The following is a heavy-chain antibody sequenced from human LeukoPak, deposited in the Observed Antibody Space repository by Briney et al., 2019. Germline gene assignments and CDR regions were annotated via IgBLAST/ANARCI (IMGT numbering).Heavy chain of an antibody. CDR2: IYSSGST. V-gene: IGHV4-4*07. D-gene: IGHD6-19*01. CDR3: ARPISSSGWDGDFDY. CDR1: GGSISNYY. J-gene: IGHJ4*02. Sequence: SETLSLTCTGSGGSISNYYWSWIRQPAGKGLEWIGRIYSSGSTNYNPSLKSRVTMSVETSKNQFSLKLGSVTAADTAMYYCARPISSSGWDGDFDYWGQGTLVTVSS.